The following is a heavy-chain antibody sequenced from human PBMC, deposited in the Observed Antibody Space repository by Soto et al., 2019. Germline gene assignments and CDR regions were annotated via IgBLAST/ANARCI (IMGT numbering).Heavy chain of an antibody. CDR1: GFTFSNYN. CDR2: ISSSSSTI. CDR3: ARDRRHCSGGSCYFRDEYFQH. D-gene: IGHD2-15*01. V-gene: IGHV3-48*01. J-gene: IGHJ1*01. Sequence: QPWGSLILSCAASGFTFSNYNMNWVRQAPGKGLEWVSSISSSSSTIYYADSVKGRFTISRDNSKNTLYLQMNSLRAEDTAVYYCARDRRHCSGGSCYFRDEYFQHWGQGTLVTVSS.